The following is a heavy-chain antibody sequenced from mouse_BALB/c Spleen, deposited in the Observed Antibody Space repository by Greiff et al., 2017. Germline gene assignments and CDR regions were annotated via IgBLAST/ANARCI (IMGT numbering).Heavy chain of an antibody. V-gene: IGHV5-4*02. CDR1: GFTFSDYY. J-gene: IGHJ3*01. Sequence: EVKVVESGGGLVKPGGSLKLSCAASGFTFSDYYMYWVRQTPEKRLEWVATISDGGSYTYYPDSVKGRFTISRDNAKINLYRQMSSLKSEDTDMYDCARVEEGEAYWGQGTLVTVSA. CDR3: ARVEEGEAY. CDR2: ISDGGSYT.